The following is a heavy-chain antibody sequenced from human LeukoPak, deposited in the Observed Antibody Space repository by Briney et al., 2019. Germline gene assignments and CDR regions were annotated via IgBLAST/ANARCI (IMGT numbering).Heavy chain of an antibody. CDR1: GLTVSSNY. D-gene: IGHD6-19*01. J-gene: IGHJ4*02. V-gene: IGHV3-53*01. Sequence: RTGGSLRLSCAASGLTVSSNYMTWVRQAPGKGLEWVSVIYSDGRTFYADSVRGRFTISRDNSKNTLYLQMSSLRAEDTAVYYCARHFSHSGWAFDYWGQGTLVTVSS. CDR3: ARHFSHSGWAFDY. CDR2: IYSDGRT.